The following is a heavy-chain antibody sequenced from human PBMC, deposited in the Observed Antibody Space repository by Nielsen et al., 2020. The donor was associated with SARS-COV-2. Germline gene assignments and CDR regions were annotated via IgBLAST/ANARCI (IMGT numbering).Heavy chain of an antibody. CDR2: ISGSGGST. V-gene: IGHV3-23*01. CDR1: GFTFSSYA. D-gene: IGHD3-22*01. J-gene: IGHJ4*02. CDR3: ATPRGYYDSSGAVFDY. Sequence: GESLKISCAASGFTFSSYAMSWVRQAPGKGLEWVSAISGSGGSTYYADSVKGRFTISRDNAKNSLYLQMNSLRAEDMAVYYCATPRGYYDSSGAVFDYWGQGTLVTVSS.